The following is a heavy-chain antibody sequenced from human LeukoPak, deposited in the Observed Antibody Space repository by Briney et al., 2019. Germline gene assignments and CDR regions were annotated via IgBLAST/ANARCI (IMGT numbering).Heavy chain of an antibody. Sequence: GASVTVSFKVSGYTLTELSMHWVRQAPGKGLEWMGGFDPEGGETIYAQKFQGRVTMTEDTSTDTAYMELSSLRSEDTAVYYCATELVATIHDQTGPFIWSQGTLVTVSS. J-gene: IGHJ4*02. V-gene: IGHV1-24*01. CDR3: ATELVATIHDQTGPFI. D-gene: IGHD5-12*01. CDR1: GYTLTELS. CDR2: FDPEGGET.